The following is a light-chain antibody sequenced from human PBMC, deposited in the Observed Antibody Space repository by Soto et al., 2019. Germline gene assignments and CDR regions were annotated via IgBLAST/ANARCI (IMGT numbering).Light chain of an antibody. CDR1: QSFRGL. J-gene: IGKJ5*01. Sequence: VLTQSPVSMSLSPVARATLSCRASQSFRGLLAWYQQKPGQAPRLLIYDAYNRATGIPPRFSDSGSGTDFTLTISSLEPEDSAVYYCQQRHLWPITFGQGALLEIK. CDR2: DAY. CDR3: QQRHLWPIT. V-gene: IGKV3-11*01.